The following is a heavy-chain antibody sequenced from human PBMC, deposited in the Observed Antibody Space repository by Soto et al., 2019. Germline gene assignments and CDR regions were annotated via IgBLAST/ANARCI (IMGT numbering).Heavy chain of an antibody. CDR3: ARVTLVLRFLEGLSKFGYFDY. CDR2: MNPNSGNT. V-gene: IGHV1-8*01. D-gene: IGHD3-3*01. CDR1: GYIFTIYD. Sequence: ASLKVSCKASGYIFTIYDINWVRQATGQGLEWMGWMNPNSGNTGYAQKFQGRVTMTRNTSISTAYMELSSLRSEDTAVYYCARVTLVLRFLEGLSKFGYFDYWGQGTLVTVSS. J-gene: IGHJ4*02.